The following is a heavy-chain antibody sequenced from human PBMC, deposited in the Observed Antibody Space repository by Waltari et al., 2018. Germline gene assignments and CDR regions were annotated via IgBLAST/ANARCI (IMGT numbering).Heavy chain of an antibody. J-gene: IGHJ4*02. V-gene: IGHV3-23*01. D-gene: IGHD6-19*01. CDR2: YGGSGVST. Sequence: EVQLLESGGGLVQPGGSLRLSCAASGFTFSSYAMSWVRQAPGKGLGWAAGYGGSGVSTYDADAVKGRLTISRDNSKNTLYLQMNSLGAEDTAVYYCANKAVAGRMGYFDYWGQGTLVTVSS. CDR3: ANKAVAGRMGYFDY. CDR1: GFTFSSYA.